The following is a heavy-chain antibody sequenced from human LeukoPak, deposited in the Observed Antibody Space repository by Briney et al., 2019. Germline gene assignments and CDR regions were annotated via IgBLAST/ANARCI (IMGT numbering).Heavy chain of an antibody. CDR3: ARGLWFGESRTNQDFDY. CDR2: TYYRSKWYN. D-gene: IGHD3-10*01. V-gene: IGHV6-1*01. J-gene: IGHJ4*02. Sequence: SQTLSLTCAISGDSVSSNSAAWNWIRQSPSRGLEWLGRTYYRSKWYNDYAVSVKSRITINPDTSKNQFSLQLNSVTPEDTAVYYCARGLWFGESRTNQDFDYWGQGTLVTVSS. CDR1: GDSVSSNSAA.